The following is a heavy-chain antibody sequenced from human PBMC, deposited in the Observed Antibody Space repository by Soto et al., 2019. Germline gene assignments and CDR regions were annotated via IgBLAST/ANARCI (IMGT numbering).Heavy chain of an antibody. CDR1: GFTFSSYS. V-gene: IGHV3-21*01. CDR2: ISSSSSYI. CDR3: ARGGGVGATASFISGWTLGY. D-gene: IGHD1-26*01. Sequence: EVQLVESGGGLVKPGGSLRLSCAASGFTFSSYSMNWVRQAPGKGLEWVSSISSSSSYIYYADSVKGRFTISRDNAKNSLYLQMNSLRAEDTAVYYCARGGGVGATASFISGWTLGYWGQGTLVTVSS. J-gene: IGHJ4*02.